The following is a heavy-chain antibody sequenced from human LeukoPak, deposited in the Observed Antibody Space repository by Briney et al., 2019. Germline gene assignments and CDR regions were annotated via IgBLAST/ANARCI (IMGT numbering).Heavy chain of an antibody. Sequence: GGSLRLSCAASGFTFSSYAMSWVRQAPGKGREWVSVISGSGGSTYYADAVKGRFTISRDNSKNTLYLQMNSLRAEDTAVYYCARGKNFRADAFDIWGQGTMITVSS. J-gene: IGHJ3*02. CDR3: ARGKNFRADAFDI. V-gene: IGHV3-23*01. CDR1: GFTFSSYA. CDR2: ISGSGGST. D-gene: IGHD2/OR15-2a*01.